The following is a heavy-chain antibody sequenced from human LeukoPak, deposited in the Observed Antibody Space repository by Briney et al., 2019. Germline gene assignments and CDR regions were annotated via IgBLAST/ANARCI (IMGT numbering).Heavy chain of an antibody. Sequence: GGSLRLSCAASGFTFSSHPMNWVRQAPGKGLEWVAVIANDGRFTHYADSVKGRFTISRDNSESTLEMQMNSLRAEDTALYYCVKEANGFDMWGLGTMVTVSS. CDR3: VKEANGFDM. J-gene: IGHJ3*02. D-gene: IGHD2-8*01. CDR1: GFTFSSHP. V-gene: IGHV3-30*04. CDR2: IANDGRFT.